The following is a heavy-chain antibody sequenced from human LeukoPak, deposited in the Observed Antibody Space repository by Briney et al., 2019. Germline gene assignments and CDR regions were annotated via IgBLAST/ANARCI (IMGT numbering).Heavy chain of an antibody. D-gene: IGHD2-15*01. V-gene: IGHV3-74*03. CDR2: INGDGSST. Sequence: PGGSLRLSCAASGFTFRRHWMHWVRQAPGKGLVWVSRINGDGSSTTYADSVKGRFTISRDNAKNTLYLRMNSLRAEDTAVYHCARSKSWYSPDAFDIWGQGTMVTVSS. CDR3: ARSKSWYSPDAFDI. CDR1: GFTFRRHW. J-gene: IGHJ3*02.